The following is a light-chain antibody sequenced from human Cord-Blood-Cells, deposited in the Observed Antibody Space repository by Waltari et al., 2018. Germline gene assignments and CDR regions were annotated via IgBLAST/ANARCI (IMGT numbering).Light chain of an antibody. CDR1: ALPKQY. Sequence: SYELTQPPSVSVSPGQTARITCSGDALPKQYAYWYQQKPGQAPVLVIYKDSERPSGFPERFSGSSSGTTVTVTISGVQAEDEADYYCQSADSSGTYWVFGGGTKLTVL. V-gene: IGLV3-25*03. J-gene: IGLJ3*02. CDR2: KDS. CDR3: QSADSSGTYWV.